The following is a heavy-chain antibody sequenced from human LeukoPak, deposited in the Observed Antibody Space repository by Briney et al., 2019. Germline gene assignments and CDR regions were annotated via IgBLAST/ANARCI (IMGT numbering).Heavy chain of an antibody. CDR1: GFTFSRYS. CDR2: IGGSSSTI. Sequence: GGSLRLSCAASGFTFSRYSLNWVPQAPGKGLEWVSYIGGSSSTIHYADSVKGRFTISRDDAKNSLFLQMTSLRDEDTAVYYCARDSAHSFDFWGQGTLVTVSS. V-gene: IGHV3-48*02. CDR3: ARDSAHSFDF. J-gene: IGHJ4*02.